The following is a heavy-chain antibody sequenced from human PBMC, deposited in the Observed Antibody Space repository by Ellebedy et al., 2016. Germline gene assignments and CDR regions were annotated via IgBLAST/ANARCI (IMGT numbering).Heavy chain of an antibody. CDR1: GFTFSSYS. J-gene: IGHJ4*02. CDR3: ASGATTVVDVDY. Sequence: GESLKISCAASGFTFSSYSMNWVRQAPGKGLEWVANIKQDGSEKYYVDSVKGRFTISRDNAKNSLYLQMNSLRAEDTAVYYCASGATTVVDVDYWGQGTLVTVSS. CDR2: IKQDGSEK. V-gene: IGHV3-7*01. D-gene: IGHD4-23*01.